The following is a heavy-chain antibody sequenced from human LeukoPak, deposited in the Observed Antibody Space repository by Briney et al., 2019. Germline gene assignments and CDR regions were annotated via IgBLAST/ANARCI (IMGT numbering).Heavy chain of an antibody. Sequence: PGGSLRLSCAASGFTFSSYAMSWVRQAPGKGLEWVSAISGSGGSTYYADSVKGRFTISRDNSKNTLYLQMNSLRAEDTAVYYCARMTYYYGSGSPSGNDYWGQGTLVTVSS. D-gene: IGHD3-10*01. V-gene: IGHV3-23*01. CDR3: ARMTYYYGSGSPSGNDY. J-gene: IGHJ4*02. CDR1: GFTFSSYA. CDR2: ISGSGGST.